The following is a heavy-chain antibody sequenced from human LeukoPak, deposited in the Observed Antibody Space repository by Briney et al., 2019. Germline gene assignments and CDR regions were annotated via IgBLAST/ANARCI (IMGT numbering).Heavy chain of an antibody. V-gene: IGHV3-64*01. J-gene: IGHJ4*02. CDR1: GFTFSSYA. CDR3: ARCGGDTASSPGDY. Sequence: PGGSLRLSCAASGFTFSSYAMHWVRQAPGKGLEYVSAISSNGGSTYYANSVKGRFTISRDNSKNTLYLQMGSLRAEDMAVYYCARCGGDTASSPGDYWGQGTLVTVSS. CDR2: ISSNGGST. D-gene: IGHD5-18*01.